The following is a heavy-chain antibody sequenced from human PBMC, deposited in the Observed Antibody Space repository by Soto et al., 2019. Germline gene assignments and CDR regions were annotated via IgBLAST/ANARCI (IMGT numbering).Heavy chain of an antibody. V-gene: IGHV4-31*03. J-gene: IGHJ5*02. Sequence: SETLSLTCTVSGDSIRDGGYYWAWIRQRLGKGLEWMGYIYFTGKTNYNPSLENRLTMSVDTSRRQLYLRLTSVTAADTAVYFCAKDPSPQPIPAVTPGWFDPWGQGISVTVSS. CDR1: GDSIRDGGYY. CDR3: AKDPSPQPIPAVTPGWFDP. D-gene: IGHD4-4*01. CDR2: IYFTGKT.